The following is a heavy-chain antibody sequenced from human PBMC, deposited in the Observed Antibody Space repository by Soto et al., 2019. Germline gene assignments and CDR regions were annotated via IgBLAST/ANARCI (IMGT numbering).Heavy chain of an antibody. V-gene: IGHV3-30*18. D-gene: IGHD6-13*01. Sequence: QVQLVESGGGVVQPGRSLRLSCAASGFTFSSYGMHWVRQAPGKGLEWVAVISYDGSNKYYADSVKGRFTISRDNSKNTLYLQMNSLRAEDTAVYYCAKDFEQGIDYWGQGTLVTVSS. CDR3: AKDFEQGIDY. CDR2: ISYDGSNK. J-gene: IGHJ4*02. CDR1: GFTFSSYG.